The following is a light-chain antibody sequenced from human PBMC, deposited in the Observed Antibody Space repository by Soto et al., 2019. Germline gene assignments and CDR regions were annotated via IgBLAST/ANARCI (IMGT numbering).Light chain of an antibody. CDR1: KSVSSY. CDR2: DSS. CDR3: QKRSNGXPYT. J-gene: IGKJ2*01. V-gene: IGKV3-11*01. Sequence: EIVLTQSPATLSLSPGERATLSWRAIKSVSSYLDCYQQKTGQAPRLLIYDSSNRANGIPARFSGSGSVTEFTITISSIEPEDFAVYYCQKRSNGXPYTCGQGTKV.